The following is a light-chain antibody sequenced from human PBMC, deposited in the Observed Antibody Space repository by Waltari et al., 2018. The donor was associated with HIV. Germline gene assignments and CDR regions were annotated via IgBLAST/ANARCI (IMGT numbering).Light chain of an antibody. CDR2: AVS. CDR1: QAINSY. CDR3: QQLYSYPLT. V-gene: IGKV1-9*01. Sequence: DIQLTQSPSFLSASVGDRVTITCRASQAINSYFAWYQQKPGKVPKLLIYAVSILQSGVPSRFSGSGSGAEFTLTISSLQPEDFATYYCQQLYSYPLTFGGGTKVEMK. J-gene: IGKJ4*01.